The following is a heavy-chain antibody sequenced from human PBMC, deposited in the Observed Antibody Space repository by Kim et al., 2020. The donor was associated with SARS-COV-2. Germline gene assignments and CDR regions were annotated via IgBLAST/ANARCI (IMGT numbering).Heavy chain of an antibody. V-gene: IGHV4-30-2*01. CDR3: ARAARYYYDSSGYPYDAFDI. Sequence: SETLSLTCAVSGGSISSGGYSWSWIRQPPGKGLEWIGYIYHSGSTYYNPSLKSRVTISVDRSKNQFSLKLSSVTAADTAVYYCARAARYYYDSSGYPYDAFDIWGQGTMVTVSS. CDR1: GGSISSGGYS. CDR2: IYHSGST. J-gene: IGHJ3*02. D-gene: IGHD3-22*01.